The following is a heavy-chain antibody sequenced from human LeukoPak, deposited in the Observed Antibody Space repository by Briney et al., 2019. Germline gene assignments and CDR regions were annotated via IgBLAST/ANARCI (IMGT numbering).Heavy chain of an antibody. J-gene: IGHJ4*02. CDR3: ARRAYSAAYWKHFDY. V-gene: IGHV4-38-2*01. CDR1: GFTFSSYA. D-gene: IGHD1-1*01. CDR2: IYYHENT. Sequence: PGGTLRLSCAASGFTFSSYAMNWVRQAPRKGLEWIGSIYYHENTYYNSSLKSRVTISVDTSKNQLSLKLNSVTAAGTAVYFWARRAYSAAYWKHFDYWGQGTLVTVSS.